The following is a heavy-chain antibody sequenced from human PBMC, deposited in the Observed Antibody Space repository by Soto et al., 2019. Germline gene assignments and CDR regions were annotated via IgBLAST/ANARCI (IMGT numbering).Heavy chain of an antibody. J-gene: IGHJ5*01. CDR1: GGSFSSDA. CDR2: LIPIFGKA. D-gene: IGHD1-26*01. Sequence: QVQLVQSGAEVKKPDSSVKVSCTASGGSFSSDAITWVRQPPRQGLEWMGGLIPIFGKATYAQEFQDRVTFTADEATSTAYMELSGLKSEDTAIYYCARGVTGGTYDSWGQGTLVVVSS. CDR3: ARGVTGGTYDS. V-gene: IGHV1-69*01.